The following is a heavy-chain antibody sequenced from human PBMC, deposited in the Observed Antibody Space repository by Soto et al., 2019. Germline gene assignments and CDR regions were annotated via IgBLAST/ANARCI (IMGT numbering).Heavy chain of an antibody. V-gene: IGHV1-69*01. CDR2: IIPIVGTG. CDR1: GGTFSNYA. D-gene: IGHD2-21*01. J-gene: IGHJ6*02. CDR3: ARVVILGPTASTHYYYHMDV. Sequence: QVQLVQSGAEVRKPGSSVTVSCKASGGTFSNYAISWVRQAPGQGLEWMGGIIPIVGTGSYAQKFQGRVTITADEPTTTAYMELSSLRFAATAVYYCARVVILGPTASTHYYYHMDVWGPWTTVTVSS.